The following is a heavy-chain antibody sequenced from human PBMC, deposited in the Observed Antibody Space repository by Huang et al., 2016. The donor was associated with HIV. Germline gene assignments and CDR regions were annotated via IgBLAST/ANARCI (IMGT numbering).Heavy chain of an antibody. CDR1: GGTFSTYA. CDR3: ARGRTRSSLYDSYYGLDV. D-gene: IGHD6-6*01. V-gene: IGHV1-69*01. Sequence: QVQLVQSGAEVKKPGSSVKVSCKASGGTFSTYAISWVRQAPGQGLEWMGGMLPMFGTANDAQKFQGTVTITADEFTRTAYMELSSLRSEDTALYYCARGRTRSSLYDSYYGLDVWGQGTTVTVSS. J-gene: IGHJ6*02. CDR2: MLPMFGTA.